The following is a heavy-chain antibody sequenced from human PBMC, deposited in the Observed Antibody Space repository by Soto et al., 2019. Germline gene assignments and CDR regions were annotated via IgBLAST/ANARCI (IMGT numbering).Heavy chain of an antibody. V-gene: IGHV4-39*01. Sequence: PSETLSLTCIVSGESISSSSYYWGWIRQPPGKGLEWIGSIYYSGSTYYNPSLKSRVTISVDTSKNQFSLKLSSVTAADTAVYYCARHGLVGATSLFDYWGQGTLVTVSS. CDR2: IYYSGST. J-gene: IGHJ4*02. D-gene: IGHD1-26*01. CDR1: GESISSSSYY. CDR3: ARHGLVGATSLFDY.